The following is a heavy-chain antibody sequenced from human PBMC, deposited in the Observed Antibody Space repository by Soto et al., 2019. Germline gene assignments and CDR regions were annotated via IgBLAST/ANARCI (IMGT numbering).Heavy chain of an antibody. V-gene: IGHV1-46*01. CDR1: GYTFINYY. CDR3: ARDLGGWPDY. Sequence: VKVSCKASGYTFINYYMHWVRQAPGQGLEWMGRINPSGGNTKYSQKFQGRVTITRDTSASTAYMELSSLRSEDTAVYYCARDLGGWPDYWGQGTLVTVSS. J-gene: IGHJ4*02. D-gene: IGHD2-15*01. CDR2: INPSGGNT.